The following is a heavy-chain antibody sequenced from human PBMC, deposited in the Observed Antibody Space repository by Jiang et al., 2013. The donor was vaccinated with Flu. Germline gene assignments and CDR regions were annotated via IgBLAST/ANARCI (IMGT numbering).Heavy chain of an antibody. CDR1: GYTFTGYY. D-gene: IGHD6-13*01. CDR3: ASSYSSSSDYFGMDV. CDR2: INPNSGGT. J-gene: IGHJ6*02. V-gene: IGHV1-2*06. Sequence: SGYTFTGYYIHWVRQAPGQGLEWMGRINPNSGGTNYAQKFQGRVTMTRDTSISTAYMELSRLRSDDTAVYYCASSYSSSSDYFGMDVWGQGTTVTVSS.